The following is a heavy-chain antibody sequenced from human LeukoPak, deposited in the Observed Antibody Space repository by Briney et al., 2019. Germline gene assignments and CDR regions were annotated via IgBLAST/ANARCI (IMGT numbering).Heavy chain of an antibody. J-gene: IGHJ3*02. CDR1: GYSFTSYW. CDR2: IYPGDSDT. V-gene: IGHV5-51*01. Sequence: GESLKISCKGSGYSFTSYWIGWVRQMPGKGLEWMGIIYPGDSDTRYSPSFQGQVIISADKSISTAYLQWSSLKASDTAMYYCARQDYDFWSGYPAQGAFDIWGQGTMVTVSS. D-gene: IGHD3-3*01. CDR3: ARQDYDFWSGYPAQGAFDI.